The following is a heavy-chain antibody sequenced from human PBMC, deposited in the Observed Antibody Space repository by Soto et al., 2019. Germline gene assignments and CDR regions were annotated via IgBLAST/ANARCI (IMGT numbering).Heavy chain of an antibody. Sequence: GGSLRLSCAASGFTFSDYYMSWIRQAPGKGLEWVSYISSSGSTIYYADSVKGRFTISRDNAKNSLYLQMNSLRAEDTAVYYCAREELEVTAIPGPWYFDLWGRGTLVTVSS. CDR2: ISSSGSTI. CDR3: AREELEVTAIPGPWYFDL. CDR1: GFTFSDYY. D-gene: IGHD2-21*02. J-gene: IGHJ2*01. V-gene: IGHV3-11*01.